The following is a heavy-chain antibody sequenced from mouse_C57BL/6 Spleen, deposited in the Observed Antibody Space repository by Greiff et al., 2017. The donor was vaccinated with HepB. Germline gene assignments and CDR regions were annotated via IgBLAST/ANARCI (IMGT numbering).Heavy chain of an antibody. CDR3: ARDPIQRRYFDV. CDR1: GFTFSSYA. V-gene: IGHV5-4*01. CDR2: ISDGGSYT. J-gene: IGHJ1*03. Sequence: VQLKESGGGLVKPGGSLKLSCAASGFTFSSYAMSWVRQTPEKRLEWVATISDGGSYTYYPDNVKGRFTISRDNAKNNLYLQMSHLKSEDTAMYYCARDPIQRRYFDVWGTGTTVTVSS.